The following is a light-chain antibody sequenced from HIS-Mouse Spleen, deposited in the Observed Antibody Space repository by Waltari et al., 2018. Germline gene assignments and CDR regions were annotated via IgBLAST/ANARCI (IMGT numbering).Light chain of an antibody. CDR2: AAS. CDR3: QXLNSYPXT. CDR1: QGNSSY. Sequence: DIXXTQSXXXLXAXXXXXVTITCRASQGNSSYLAWXQQKPGKAPKLLIYAASTLQSGVPSRFSGSGSGTEFTLTISSLQPEDFATXYCQXLNSYPXTFGQGTKVEIK. V-gene: IGKV1-9*01. J-gene: IGKJ1*01.